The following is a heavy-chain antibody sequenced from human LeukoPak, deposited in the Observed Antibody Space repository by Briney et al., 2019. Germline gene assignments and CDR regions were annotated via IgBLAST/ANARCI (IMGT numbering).Heavy chain of an antibody. CDR1: GRSISSYY. Sequence: PSETLSLTCTVSGRSISSYYWSWVRQPPGKGLEWVGDIYYSGSTNYNPSLKSRVTISVDTAKNQFFLRLSSVTAADTAVYYSARLASGSYGPLTPFDYGGQGTLVTVSS. CDR2: IYYSGST. J-gene: IGHJ4*02. D-gene: IGHD1-26*01. V-gene: IGHV4-59*08. CDR3: ARLASGSYGPLTPFDY.